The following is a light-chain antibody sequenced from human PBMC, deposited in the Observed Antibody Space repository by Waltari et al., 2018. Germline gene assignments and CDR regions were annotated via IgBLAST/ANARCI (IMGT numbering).Light chain of an antibody. J-gene: IGKJ4*01. Sequence: DIVMTQSPLSLSVTPGEPASLSCRSSQSLLHSNGYNYLDWYLQKSGQSPQLLIYLGSNRASGVPDRFSGSGSGTDFTLKISRVEAEDVGIYYCMQALQTPLSFGGGTKVEIK. V-gene: IGKV2-28*01. CDR3: MQALQTPLS. CDR1: QSLLHSNGYNY. CDR2: LGS.